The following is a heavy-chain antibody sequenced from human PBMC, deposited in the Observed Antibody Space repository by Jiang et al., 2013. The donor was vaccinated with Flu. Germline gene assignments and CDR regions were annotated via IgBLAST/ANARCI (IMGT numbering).Heavy chain of an antibody. Sequence: VQLVESGAEVKKPGSSVKVSCKASGGTLSSYATSWVRQAPGQGLEWMGRIIPIVGITNYAQKFQGRVTITADRSTSTAYMELSGLRSDDTAVYYCAILSSSAGGSSWGGYDCWGQGALVTVSS. J-gene: IGHJ4*02. V-gene: IGHV1-69*09. CDR2: IIPIVGIT. D-gene: IGHD1-26*01. CDR3: AILSSSAGGSSWGGYDC. CDR1: GGTLSSYA.